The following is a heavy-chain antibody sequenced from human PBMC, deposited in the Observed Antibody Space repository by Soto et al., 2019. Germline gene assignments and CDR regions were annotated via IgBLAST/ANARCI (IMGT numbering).Heavy chain of an antibody. CDR2: IRSSGVST. D-gene: IGHD6-6*01. J-gene: IGHJ4*02. CDR3: ARNEYSGSSDY. V-gene: IGHV3-23*01. CDR1: GFIFSSYA. Sequence: GGSLRLSCAASGFIFSSYAMSWVRQAPGKGLEWVSSIRSSGVSTYYADSVKGRFAISRDNSNNTLYLQMNSLRAEDTALYYCARNEYSGSSDYWGQGTLVTVSS.